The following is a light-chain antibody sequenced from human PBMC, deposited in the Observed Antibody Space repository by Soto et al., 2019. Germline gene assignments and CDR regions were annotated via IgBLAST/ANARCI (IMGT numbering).Light chain of an antibody. V-gene: IGKV3-20*01. CDR2: GAS. CDR3: QQYGRSQT. J-gene: IGKJ1*01. CDR1: QSVSSTY. Sequence: EIVLTQSPGTLSLSPGERATLSCRASQSVSSTYLAWYQQKPGQAPRLLIYGASSRATGIPDRFSGSGSGKDFALTISRREPEDLEVYYCQQYGRSQTFGQGTKVEI.